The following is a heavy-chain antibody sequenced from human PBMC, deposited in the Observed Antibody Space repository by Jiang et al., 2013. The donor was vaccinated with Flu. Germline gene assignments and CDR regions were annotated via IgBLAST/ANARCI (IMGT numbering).Heavy chain of an antibody. CDR1: GGTFSSYT. D-gene: IGHD5-18*01. Sequence: SGAEVKKPGSSVKVSCKASGGTFSSYTISWVRQAPGQGLEWMGRIIPILGIANYAQKFQGRVTITADKSTSTAYMELSNLSSEDTAVYYCARGVGGYSYGYVLYWGQGTLVTVSS. CDR3: ARGVGGYSYGYVLY. J-gene: IGHJ4*02. V-gene: IGHV1-69*04. CDR2: IIPILGIA.